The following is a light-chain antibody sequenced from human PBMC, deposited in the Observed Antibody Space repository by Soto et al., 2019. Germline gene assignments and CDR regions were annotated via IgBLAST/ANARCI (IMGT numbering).Light chain of an antibody. Sequence: QSVLTQSSSASASLGSSVKLTCTLSSGHSSYIIAWHQQQPGKAPRYLMKLEGSGSYNKGSGVPDRFSGSSSGADRYLTISNLQSEDEADYYCAVRDDSLSGHWVFGGGTKLTVL. CDR1: SGHSSYI. CDR3: AVRDDSLSGHWV. V-gene: IGLV4-60*03. J-gene: IGLJ3*02. CDR2: LEGSGSY.